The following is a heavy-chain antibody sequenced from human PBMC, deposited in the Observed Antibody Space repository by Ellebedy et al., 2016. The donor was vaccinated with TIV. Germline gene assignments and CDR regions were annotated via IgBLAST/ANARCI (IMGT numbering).Heavy chain of an antibody. CDR1: GGSFSGYY. Sequence: GSLRLSCAVYGGSFSGYYWSWIRQPPGKGLEWIGEINHNGKTNYSPSLKSRVTGSMDTSKNQFSLKLSSVTAADTAVYYCARGLTYCGGDCSGYFQHWGQGTLVTVSS. V-gene: IGHV4-34*01. CDR2: INHNGKT. D-gene: IGHD2-21*02. J-gene: IGHJ1*01. CDR3: ARGLTYCGGDCSGYFQH.